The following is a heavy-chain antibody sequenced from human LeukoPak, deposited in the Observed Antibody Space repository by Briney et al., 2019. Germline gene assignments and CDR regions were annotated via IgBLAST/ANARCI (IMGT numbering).Heavy chain of an antibody. Sequence: GGSLRLSCAASGFTFSSYSMNWVRQAPGKGLEWVSSISSSSSYIYYADSVKGRFTISRDNAKNSLYLQMSSLRAEDTAVYYCARVPLGYCSSTSCYAGADYWGQGTLVTVSS. CDR3: ARVPLGYCSSTSCYAGADY. CDR1: GFTFSSYS. J-gene: IGHJ4*02. CDR2: ISSSSSYI. D-gene: IGHD2-2*01. V-gene: IGHV3-21*01.